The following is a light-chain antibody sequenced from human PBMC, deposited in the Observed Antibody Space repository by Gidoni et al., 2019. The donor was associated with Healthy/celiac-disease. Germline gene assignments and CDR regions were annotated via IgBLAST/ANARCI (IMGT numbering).Light chain of an antibody. CDR2: KAS. J-gene: IGKJ1*01. CDR1: QRISSW. Sequence: DIQMTQSPSTLSASVGDRVPITCRASQRISSWLAWYQQKPGKAPKLLIYKASSLESGVPSSFSGSGSGTEFTLTISSLQPDDFATYYCQQYNSYSQTFGQGTKVEIK. V-gene: IGKV1-5*03. CDR3: QQYNSYSQT.